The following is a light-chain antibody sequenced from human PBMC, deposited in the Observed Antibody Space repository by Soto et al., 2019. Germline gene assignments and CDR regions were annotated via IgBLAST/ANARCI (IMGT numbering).Light chain of an antibody. J-gene: IGKJ4*01. CDR3: QQYTSSQLT. CDR1: QSVSSSY. V-gene: IGKV3-20*01. CDR2: GAS. Sequence: EIVLTQSPDTLSLSPGERATLSCRASQSVSSSYLAWYQQKPGQAPRLLIYGASSRATGIPDGFSGSESGTDFTLTISRLEPEDFAVYYCQQYTSSQLTFGGGTKVEIK.